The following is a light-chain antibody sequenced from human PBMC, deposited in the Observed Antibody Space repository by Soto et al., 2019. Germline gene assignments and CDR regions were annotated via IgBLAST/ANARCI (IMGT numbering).Light chain of an antibody. V-gene: IGKV4-1*01. Sequence: DIVMTQSPDSLAVSRGEGATINCKSSQSVLYSSNNKNYLAWYQQKPGQPPKLLIYWASTRESGVPDRFSGSGSGTDFTLTISSLQAEDVAVYYCQQYYSTPPTFGGGTKVEIK. CDR3: QQYYSTPPT. CDR2: WAS. J-gene: IGKJ4*01. CDR1: QSVLYSSNNKNY.